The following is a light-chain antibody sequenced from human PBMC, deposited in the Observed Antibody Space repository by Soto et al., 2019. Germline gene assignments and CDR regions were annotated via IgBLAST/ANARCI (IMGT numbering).Light chain of an antibody. CDR1: QDIKIY. J-gene: IGKJ3*01. Sequence: DIQMTQSPSSLSASIGDRVTITCQASQDIKIYLNWYQQKPGKPPNLLIYDASKLETGVPLRFSGSGSGTHFTFIISSLQHEDIATDYGQQVDGVPLTFGSAPKVDIK. CDR3: QQVDGVPLT. CDR2: DAS. V-gene: IGKV1-33*01.